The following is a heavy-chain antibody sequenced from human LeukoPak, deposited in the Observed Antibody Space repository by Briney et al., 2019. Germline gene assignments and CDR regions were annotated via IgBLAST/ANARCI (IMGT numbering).Heavy chain of an antibody. V-gene: IGHV1-2*02. CDR1: GYTFTGYY. D-gene: IGHD5-12*01. J-gene: IGHJ4*02. CDR2: INPNSGGT. Sequence: ASVKVSFKASGYTFTGYYMHWVRQAPGQGLEWMGWINPNSGGTNYAQKFQGRVTMTRDTSISTAYMELSRPRSDDTAVYYCARADSGYLYYFDYWGQGTLVTVSS. CDR3: ARADSGYLYYFDY.